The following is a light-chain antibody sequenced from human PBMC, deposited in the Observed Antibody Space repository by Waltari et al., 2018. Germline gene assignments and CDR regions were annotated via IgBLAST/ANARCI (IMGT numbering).Light chain of an antibody. CDR1: SSHVGGYGF. V-gene: IGLV2-23*01. CDR3: CSYAGSSPHVV. J-gene: IGLJ2*01. CDR2: GGS. Sequence: QSALPPPASVSGSPGQSTTIPCTANSSHVGGYGFVSCYHQHPGKPPKLMIYGGSQRPSGISNLFSCSKAGNTASLTISGLRAEDEADYYCCSYAGSSPHVVFGGGTKLTVL.